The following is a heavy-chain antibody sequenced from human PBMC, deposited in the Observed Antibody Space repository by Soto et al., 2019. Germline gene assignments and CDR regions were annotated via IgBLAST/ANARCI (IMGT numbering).Heavy chain of an antibody. V-gene: IGHV1-18*01. J-gene: IGHJ4*02. CDR3: ARESDGVYDY. CDR1: GYSLNIYG. D-gene: IGHD2-8*01. CDR2: INTYTGNT. Sequence: GASVKVACKTSGYSLNIYGISWVRQAPGQGPERMGWINTYTGNTNFSRKLQGRVTLMTETSTSTAYMELRSLRSDDTAVYYCARESDGVYDYWGQGTLVTVSS.